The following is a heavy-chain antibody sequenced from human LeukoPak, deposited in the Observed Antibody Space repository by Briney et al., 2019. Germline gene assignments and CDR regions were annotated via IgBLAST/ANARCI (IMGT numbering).Heavy chain of an antibody. Sequence: PGGSLRLSCAASGFTFSSSGMSWVRQAPGKGLDWVSDISSKGDTTYYAESVKGRFTISRDNSKNTLYLQMNSLRAEDTAVYYCAKDPSLNWVGLLDYWGQGTLVTVSS. CDR2: ISSKGDTT. CDR3: AKDPSLNWVGLLDY. V-gene: IGHV3-23*01. D-gene: IGHD2-15*01. CDR1: GFTFSSSG. J-gene: IGHJ4*02.